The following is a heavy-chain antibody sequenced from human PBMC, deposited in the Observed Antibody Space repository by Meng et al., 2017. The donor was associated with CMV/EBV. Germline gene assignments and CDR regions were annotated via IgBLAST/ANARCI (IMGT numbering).Heavy chain of an antibody. CDR1: YTFTSYY. Sequence: YTFTSYYLHWVRQAPGQGLEWMGIINPSGGSTSYAQKFQGRVTMTRDTSTSTVYMELSSLRSEDTAVYYCARDRYPAYDSSGYYCYWGQGTLVTVSS. V-gene: IGHV1-46*01. D-gene: IGHD3-22*01. J-gene: IGHJ4*02. CDR3: ARDRYPAYDSSGYYCY. CDR2: INPSGGST.